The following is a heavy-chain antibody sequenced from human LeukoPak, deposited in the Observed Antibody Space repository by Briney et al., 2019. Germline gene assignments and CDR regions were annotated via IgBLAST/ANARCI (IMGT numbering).Heavy chain of an antibody. D-gene: IGHD5-18*01. CDR3: TTGTWIQLWLADY. V-gene: IGHV3-15*01. CDR2: IKSQTDGGTT. CDR1: AFTFTNAC. Sequence: PGGFLRLSCKGSAFTFTNACMSWVSLAPGKGLEWVGHIKSQTDGGTTDYAAPVKGRFTISRDDSKNTLYLQLNSLKTEDTAVYYCTTGTWIQLWLADYWGQGTLVTVSS. J-gene: IGHJ4*02.